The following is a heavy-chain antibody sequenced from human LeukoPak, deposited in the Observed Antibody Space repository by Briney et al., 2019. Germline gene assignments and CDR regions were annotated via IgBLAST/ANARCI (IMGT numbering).Heavy chain of an antibody. J-gene: IGHJ4*02. D-gene: IGHD2-15*01. CDR1: GGTFSSYA. Sequence: ASVKVSCTASGGTFSSYAISWVRQAPGQGLEWMGGIIPIFGTANYAQKFQGRVTITTDESTSTAYMELSSLRSEDTAVYYCASVGYCSGGSCYPPDMYFDYWGQGTLVTVSS. V-gene: IGHV1-69*05. CDR2: IIPIFGTA. CDR3: ASVGYCSGGSCYPPDMYFDY.